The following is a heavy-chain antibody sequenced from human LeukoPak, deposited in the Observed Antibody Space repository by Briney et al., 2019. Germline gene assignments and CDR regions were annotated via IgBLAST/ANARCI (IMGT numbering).Heavy chain of an antibody. Sequence: PGGSLRLSCAASGFTVSNSYMTWVRQAPGKGLDWVSIIYSGGSTYYADSVKGRFTISRDSSKNTMYLQMNSLRAEDTAVYYCARDKATTVTTGPYGVDVWGQGTTVTVSS. D-gene: IGHD4-17*01. CDR2: IYSGGST. CDR1: GFTVSNSY. CDR3: ARDKATTVTTGPYGVDV. J-gene: IGHJ6*02. V-gene: IGHV3-66*01.